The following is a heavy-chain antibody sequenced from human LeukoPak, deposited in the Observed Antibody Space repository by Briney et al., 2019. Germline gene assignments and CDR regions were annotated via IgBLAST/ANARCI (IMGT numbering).Heavy chain of an antibody. CDR1: GYTFTSYG. CDR3: ARSGPCSSTSRYWYYFDY. D-gene: IGHD2-2*01. V-gene: IGHV1-18*01. Sequence: ASVKVSCKASGYTFTSYGISWVRQAPGQGLEWMGWISAYNGNTNYAQKLQGRVTMTTDTSTSTAYMELRSLRSDDTAVYYRARSGPCSSTSRYWYYFDYWGQGTLVTVSS. CDR2: ISAYNGNT. J-gene: IGHJ4*02.